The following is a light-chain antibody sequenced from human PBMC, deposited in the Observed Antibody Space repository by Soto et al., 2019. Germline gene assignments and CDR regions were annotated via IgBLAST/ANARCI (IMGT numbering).Light chain of an antibody. J-gene: IGKJ2*01. CDR2: AAS. CDR1: QDISNH. V-gene: IGKV1-33*01. Sequence: DIQMTQSPSSLSASVGDRVTITCQASQDISNHLNWYQHKPGEAPKLLIYAASNLETGVPSRFNGRGSGTDFTFTIYTLQPEDIAIYYCQHYGSLPYIFGQGTTLEIK. CDR3: QHYGSLPYI.